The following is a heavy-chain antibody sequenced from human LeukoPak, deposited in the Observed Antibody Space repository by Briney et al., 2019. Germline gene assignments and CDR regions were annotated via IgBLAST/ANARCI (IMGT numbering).Heavy chain of an antibody. CDR2: ISQSGST. V-gene: IGHV4-38-2*02. CDR3: ARGSITGTTEIFY. D-gene: IGHD1-7*01. Sequence: SETLSLTCSVSGHSISSGYYWGLVRQPPGKGLEWIGSISQSGSTYYSPSLRSRVTISVDTSKNQISLKLSFVTAADTAVYYCARGSITGTTEIFYWGQGTLVTVSS. J-gene: IGHJ4*02. CDR1: GHSISSGYY.